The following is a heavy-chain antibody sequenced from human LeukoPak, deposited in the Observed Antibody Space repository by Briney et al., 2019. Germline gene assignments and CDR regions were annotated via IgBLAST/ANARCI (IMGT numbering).Heavy chain of an antibody. J-gene: IGHJ4*02. CDR1: GYTFTSYG. CDR2: ISAYNGNT. V-gene: IGHV1-18*01. Sequence: ASVKVSCKASGYTFTSYGISWVRQAPGQGLEWMGWISAYNGNTNYAQKLQGRVTMTTDTSTSTAYMELRSLRTEDTAVYYCATGRELLGAGHFDYWGQGTLVTVSS. D-gene: IGHD1-26*01. CDR3: ATGRELLGAGHFDY.